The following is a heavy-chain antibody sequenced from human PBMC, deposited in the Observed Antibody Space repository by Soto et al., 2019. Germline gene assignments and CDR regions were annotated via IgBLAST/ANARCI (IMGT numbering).Heavy chain of an antibody. CDR2: IYSDGST. CDR3: VRAIHGDYADY. D-gene: IGHD4-17*01. Sequence: GSLRLSCAASGFTFSSCANYMNWVRQAPGEGLEWVSVIYSDGSTFYADPVKGRFSISRDKKKNTLYLQMNSLRAEDTAVYFCVRAIHGDYADYWGQGTLVTVSS. V-gene: IGHV3-66*01. CDR1: GFTFSSCANY. J-gene: IGHJ4*02.